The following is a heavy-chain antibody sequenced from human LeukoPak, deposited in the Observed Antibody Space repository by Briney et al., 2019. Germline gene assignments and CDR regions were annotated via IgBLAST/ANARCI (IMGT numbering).Heavy chain of an antibody. CDR1: GFTFSSYT. CDR3: ARGGPGHATPHY. Sequence: GGSLRLSCAASGFTFSSYTMNWLRQAPGKALEWVSSISSSSSYIYYADSLKGRFTISRDNAKNSLYLPMNTLRAQDTTVYYCARGGPGHATPHYSGQGTLVTVSS. CDR2: ISSSSSYI. J-gene: IGHJ4*02. V-gene: IGHV3-21*01. D-gene: IGHD2-15*01.